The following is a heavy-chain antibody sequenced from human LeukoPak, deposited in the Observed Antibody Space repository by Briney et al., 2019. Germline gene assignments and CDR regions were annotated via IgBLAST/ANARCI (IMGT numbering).Heavy chain of an antibody. CDR3: AREQRGMRYFSY. CDR2: IYYSGST. D-gene: IGHD3-9*01. J-gene: IGHJ4*02. Sequence: SSETLSLTCTVSGGSISSYYWSWIRQPPGKGLEWIGYIYYSGSTNYNPSLKSRVTISVDTSKNQFSLKLSSVTAADTAVYYCAREQRGMRYFSYWGQGTLVTVSS. CDR1: GGSISSYY. V-gene: IGHV4-59*01.